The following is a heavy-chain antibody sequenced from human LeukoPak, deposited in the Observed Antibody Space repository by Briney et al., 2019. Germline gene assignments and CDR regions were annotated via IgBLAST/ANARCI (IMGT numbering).Heavy chain of an antibody. J-gene: IGHJ6*03. V-gene: IGHV4-30-2*01. Sequence: PSQTLSLTCAVSGGCISSGGYYWNWIRQAPGKGLEGIGYIYHSGSTHYNPSLKSRVTISVDRSKKQFSLKLSSVAAADTAVYYCARGGGDRDYYYYMDVWGKGTTVTVSS. CDR1: GGCISSGGYY. D-gene: IGHD2-21*01. CDR3: ARGGGDRDYYYYMDV. CDR2: IYHSGST.